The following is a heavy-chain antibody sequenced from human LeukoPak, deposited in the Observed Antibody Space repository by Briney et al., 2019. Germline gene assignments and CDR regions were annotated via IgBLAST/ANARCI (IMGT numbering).Heavy chain of an antibody. V-gene: IGHV4-59*02. Sequence: SETLSLTCTVSGGSVISHYWSWIRQAPGKGLEWIGYIYYSGSTNYNPSLKGRITISIDTSNNRFSLKVTSVTAADTAVYYCARGDMVLGATREYFNFYGMDVWGQGTTVTVSS. J-gene: IGHJ6*02. CDR3: ARGDMVLGATREYFNFYGMDV. CDR1: GGSVISHY. CDR2: IYYSGST. D-gene: IGHD2-8*02.